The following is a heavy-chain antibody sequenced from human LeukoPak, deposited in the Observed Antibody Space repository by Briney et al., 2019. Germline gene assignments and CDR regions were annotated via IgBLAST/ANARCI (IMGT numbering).Heavy chain of an antibody. Sequence: GGSLRLSCAASGFTFSSYAMHWVRQAPGKGLEYVSAISSNGGSTYYANSVKGRFTISRDNSKNTLYLQMNSLRAEDTAVYYCAKKDDYDILTGYPDYWGQGTLVTVSS. V-gene: IGHV3-64*01. J-gene: IGHJ4*02. CDR3: AKKDDYDILTGYPDY. CDR1: GFTFSSYA. D-gene: IGHD3-9*01. CDR2: ISSNGGST.